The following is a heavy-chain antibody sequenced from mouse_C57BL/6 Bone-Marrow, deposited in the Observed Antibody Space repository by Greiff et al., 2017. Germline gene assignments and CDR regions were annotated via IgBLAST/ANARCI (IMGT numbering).Heavy chain of an antibody. J-gene: IGHJ3*01. D-gene: IGHD2-1*01. V-gene: IGHV1-61*01. CDR1: GYTFTSYW. CDR2: IYPSDSDT. Sequence: QVQLQQPGAELVRPGSSVTLSCKASGYTFTSYWMDWVKQRPGQGLEWIGNIYPSDSDTHYHQQFKDKATLHVDKSSSTAYMQLSSLRSEDSAVDDGARGGKKLPWFAYWGQGTLGTVSA. CDR3: ARGGKKLPWFAY.